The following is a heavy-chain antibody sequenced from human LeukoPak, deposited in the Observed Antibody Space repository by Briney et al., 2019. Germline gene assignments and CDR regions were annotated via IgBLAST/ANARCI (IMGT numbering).Heavy chain of an antibody. CDR1: GFTFSSYG. Sequence: PGGSLRLSCAASGFTFSSYGMHWVRQAPGKGLEWVAFIRYDGSNKYYADSVKGRFTISRDNSKNTLYLQMNSLRAEDTAVYYCAKALTPFGVARSDNWFDPWGQGTLVTVSS. D-gene: IGHD3-3*01. J-gene: IGHJ5*02. CDR3: AKALTPFGVARSDNWFDP. CDR2: IRYDGSNK. V-gene: IGHV3-30*02.